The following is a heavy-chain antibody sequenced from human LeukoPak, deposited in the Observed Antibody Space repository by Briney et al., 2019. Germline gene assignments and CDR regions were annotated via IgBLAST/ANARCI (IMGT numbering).Heavy chain of an antibody. J-gene: IGHJ3*02. CDR3: ASPLSGQSFDI. Sequence: GGSLRLSCAASGFNVSSSYMSWVRQAPGKGLEWVSIIYSGGTTYYADSVRGRFTVSRDKSKDTLYLQMNSLRAEDTAVYYCASPLSGQSFDIWGQGTMVTVSS. D-gene: IGHD5-12*01. CDR1: GFNVSSSY. CDR2: IYSGGTT. V-gene: IGHV3-53*01.